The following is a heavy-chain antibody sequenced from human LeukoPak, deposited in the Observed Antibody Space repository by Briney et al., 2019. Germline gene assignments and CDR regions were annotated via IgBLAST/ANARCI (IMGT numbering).Heavy chain of an antibody. CDR2: INTDGTVT. D-gene: IGHD6-19*01. CDR3: ATKQWLAPPPDS. J-gene: IGHJ4*02. CDR1: GFTFSKYG. Sequence: GGSLRLSCAASGFTFSKYGMLWVRQAPGKGLESVSRINTDGTVTTYADPVKGRFTVSRDNADNTMFLQMNSVRDEDTAVYYCATKQWLAPPPDSWGQGTPVTVSS. V-gene: IGHV3-74*01.